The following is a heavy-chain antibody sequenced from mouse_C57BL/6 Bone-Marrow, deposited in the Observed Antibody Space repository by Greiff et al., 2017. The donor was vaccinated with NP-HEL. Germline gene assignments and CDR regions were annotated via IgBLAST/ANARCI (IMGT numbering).Heavy chain of an antibody. CDR3: ATSIYYGNPLYAMDY. Sequence: QVQLQQPGAELVMPGASVKLSCKASGYTFTSYWMHWVKQRPGQGLEWIGEIDPSDSYTNYNQKFKGKSTLTVDKSSSTAYMQLSSLTSEDSAVYYCATSIYYGNPLYAMDYWGQGTSVTVSS. V-gene: IGHV1-69*01. CDR2: IDPSDSYT. J-gene: IGHJ4*01. CDR1: GYTFTSYW. D-gene: IGHD2-1*01.